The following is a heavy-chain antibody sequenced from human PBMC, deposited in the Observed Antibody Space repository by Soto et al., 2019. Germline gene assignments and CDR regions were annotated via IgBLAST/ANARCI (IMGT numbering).Heavy chain of an antibody. J-gene: IGHJ4*02. CDR1: GFTFGDYA. CDR2: IRSKAYGGTT. CDR3: TRMGGRDSSGWYMAPLLGDY. V-gene: IGHV3-49*05. Sequence: EVQLVESGGGLVKPGRSLRLSCTASGFTFGDYAMSWFRQAPGKGLEWVGFIRSKAYGGTTEYAASVKGRFTISRDDSKSIAYLQMNSLKTEDTAVYYCTRMGGRDSSGWYMAPLLGDYWGQGTLVTVSS. D-gene: IGHD6-19*01.